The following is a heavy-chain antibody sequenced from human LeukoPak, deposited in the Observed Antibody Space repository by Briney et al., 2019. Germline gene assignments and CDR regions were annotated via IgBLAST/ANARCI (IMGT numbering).Heavy chain of an antibody. CDR1: GGTFSSYA. CDR2: MNPNSGNT. CDR3: ARGWKYYDFWSGYYYYGMDV. Sequence: ASVKVSCKASGGTFSSYAISWVRQATGQGLEWMGWMNPNSGNTGYAQKFQGRVTMTRNTSISTAYMELSSLRSEDTAVYYCARGWKYYDFWSGYYYYGMDVWGQGTTVTVSS. V-gene: IGHV1-8*02. J-gene: IGHJ6*02. D-gene: IGHD3-3*01.